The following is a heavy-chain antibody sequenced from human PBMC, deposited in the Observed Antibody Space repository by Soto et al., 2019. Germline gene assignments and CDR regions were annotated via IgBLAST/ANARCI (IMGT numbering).Heavy chain of an antibody. CDR2: VSAYNGER. V-gene: IGHV1-18*01. J-gene: IGHJ4*01. D-gene: IGHD6-6*01. CDR1: GYTFTNYG. Sequence: QVQLVQSGAEVKKPGASVKVSCKASGYTFTNYGINWARQAPGQGLEWLGWVSAYNGERRYAQRVQARVIMTTDTSTTTAYMELRSLRSDDTAVYCCSRGTSIPASGDYWGQGTLVTVSS. CDR3: SRGTSIPASGDY.